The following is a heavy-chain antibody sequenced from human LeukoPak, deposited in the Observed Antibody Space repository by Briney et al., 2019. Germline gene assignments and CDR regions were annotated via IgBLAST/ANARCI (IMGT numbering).Heavy chain of an antibody. Sequence: KPSETLSLTCAGYGGSFSGYYWSWIRQPPGKGLEWIGEINHSGSTNYNPSLKSRVTISVDTSKNQFSLKLSSVTAADTAVYYCASEVAYCGGDCPTFDYWGQGTLVTVSS. D-gene: IGHD2-21*02. CDR3: ASEVAYCGGDCPTFDY. CDR2: INHSGST. CDR1: GGSFSGYY. V-gene: IGHV4-34*01. J-gene: IGHJ4*02.